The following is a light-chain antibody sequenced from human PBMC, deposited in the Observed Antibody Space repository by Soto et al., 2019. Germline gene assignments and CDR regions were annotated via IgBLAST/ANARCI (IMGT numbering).Light chain of an antibody. CDR1: QGISSY. CDR2: AAS. Sequence: DIQLTQSRSFLSASVGDRVTITCRASQGISSYLAWYQQKPGKAPKFLIYAASTLQSGVPSRFSGSGSGTEFTLTISSLQPEDFATYYCQRLDNYPITFGQGTRLEIK. V-gene: IGKV1-9*01. J-gene: IGKJ5*01. CDR3: QRLDNYPIT.